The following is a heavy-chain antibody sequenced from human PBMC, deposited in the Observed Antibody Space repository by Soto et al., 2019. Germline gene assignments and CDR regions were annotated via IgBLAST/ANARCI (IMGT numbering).Heavy chain of an antibody. CDR2: TIPYYNTL. D-gene: IGHD6-13*01. V-gene: IGHV1-69*01. CDR1: EGTCNSYA. Sequence: QAQVVQSGAEVRKPGSSVKLSCKAPEGTCNSYAIAGVRPAPGQGLEWMAGTIPYYNTLNYAQNFQDRVTTTADDSTNTVYMELSSLRSDDTDVDFCASGASRWYPYFFGSWGQGTLVTVSS. J-gene: IGHJ4*02. CDR3: ASGASRWYPYFFGS.